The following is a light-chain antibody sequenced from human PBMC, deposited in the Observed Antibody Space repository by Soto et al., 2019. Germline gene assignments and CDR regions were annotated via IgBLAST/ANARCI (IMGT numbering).Light chain of an antibody. V-gene: IGLV4-69*01. CDR1: SGHSSYA. CDR3: QTWDIGARVV. Sequence: QPVLTQSPSASASLGASVKLTCTLSSGHSSYAIAWHQQQPEKGPRYLMKLSSDGSHSKGDGIPVRFSGSSSGAERYLTISSLQSEDEADYYCQTWDIGARVVFGGGTKLTVL. CDR2: LSSDGSH. J-gene: IGLJ2*01.